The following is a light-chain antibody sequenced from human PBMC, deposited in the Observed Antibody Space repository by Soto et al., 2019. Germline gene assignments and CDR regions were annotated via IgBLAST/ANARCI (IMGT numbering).Light chain of an antibody. CDR3: TSYAGNAILL. CDR2: DVT. J-gene: IGLJ1*01. CDR1: SSDVGGYNY. V-gene: IGLV2-14*01. Sequence: QPVLTQPASVSGSPGQSITISCTGTSSDVGGYNYVSWYQEHAGRAPKLIIYDVTNRPSGVSNRFSASKSGNTASLTISGLQAEDEADYYCTSYAGNAILLFGTGTKVTVL.